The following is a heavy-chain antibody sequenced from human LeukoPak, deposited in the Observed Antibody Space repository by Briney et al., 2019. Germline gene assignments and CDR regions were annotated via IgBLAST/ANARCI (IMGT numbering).Heavy chain of an antibody. D-gene: IGHD3-10*01. CDR3: TRGIIVGSGSYSGDY. J-gene: IGHJ4*02. CDR1: GFTFGDYG. CDR2: TRSKAYGETT. V-gene: IGHV3-49*03. Sequence: GGSLRLSCRASGFTFGDYGMSWFRQAPGKGLEWVGFTRSKAYGETTEYAASVKGRFTISRDDSKSIAYLQMNSLKTEDTAVYYCTRGIIVGSGSYSGDYWGQGTLVTVSS.